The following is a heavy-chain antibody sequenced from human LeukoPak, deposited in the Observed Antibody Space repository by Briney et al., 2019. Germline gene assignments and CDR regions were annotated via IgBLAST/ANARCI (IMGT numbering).Heavy chain of an antibody. V-gene: IGHV3-48*03. CDR2: ISSSGSTI. Sequence: GGSLRLSCAASGLTFSSYEMNWVRQAPGKGLEWVSYISSSGSTIYYADSVKGRFTISRDNAKNSLYLQMNSLRAEDTAVYYCAELGITMIGGVWGKGTTVTVSS. J-gene: IGHJ6*04. CDR1: GLTFSSYE. D-gene: IGHD3-10*02. CDR3: AELGITMIGGV.